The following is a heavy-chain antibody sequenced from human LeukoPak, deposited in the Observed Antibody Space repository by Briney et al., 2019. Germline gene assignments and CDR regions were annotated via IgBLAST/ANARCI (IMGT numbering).Heavy chain of an antibody. D-gene: IGHD6-19*01. J-gene: IGHJ4*02. CDR2: IYYSGST. CDR3: ARAFPTEQWLVHAGFDY. V-gene: IGHV4-39*07. Sequence: SETLSLTCTVSGGSISSSSYYWGWIRQPPGKGLEWIGSIYYSGSTYYNPSLKSRVTISVDTSKNQFSLKLSSVTAADTAVYYCARAFPTEQWLVHAGFDYWGQGTLVTVSS. CDR1: GGSISSSSYY.